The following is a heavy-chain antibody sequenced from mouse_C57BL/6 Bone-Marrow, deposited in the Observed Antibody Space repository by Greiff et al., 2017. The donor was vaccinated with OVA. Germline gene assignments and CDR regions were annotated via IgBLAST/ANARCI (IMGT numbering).Heavy chain of an antibody. CDR2: IDPANGNT. D-gene: IGHD1-1*01. CDR1: GFNIKNTY. V-gene: IGHV14-3*01. J-gene: IGHJ2*01. Sequence: VQLKESVAELVRPGASVKLSCTASGFNIKNTYMHWVKQRPEQGLEWIGRIDPANGNTKYAPKFQGKATITADTSSNTAYLQLSSLTSEDTAIYYCARVHYYGSKGGYYFDYWGQGTTLTVSS. CDR3: ARVHYYGSKGGYYFDY.